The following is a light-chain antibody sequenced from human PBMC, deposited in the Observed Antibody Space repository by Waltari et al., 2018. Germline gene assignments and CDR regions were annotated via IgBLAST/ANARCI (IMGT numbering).Light chain of an antibody. CDR3: QQGYKSPIT. J-gene: IGKJ3*01. CDR2: AAS. CDR1: QSIGSW. Sequence: DLQMTQSPSSLSASVGDRVTITCRASQSIGSWLAWYQQKPGEVPKLLIYAASDLQSGSPSRFSGSGSGTNFTLTITSLQPEDCGIYYCQQGYKSPITFGPGTKVNIK. V-gene: IGKV1-12*01.